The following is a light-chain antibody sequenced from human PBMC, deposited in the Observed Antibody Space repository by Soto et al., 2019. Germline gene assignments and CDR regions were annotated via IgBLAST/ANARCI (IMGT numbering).Light chain of an antibody. V-gene: IGKV3-11*01. CDR1: QSVSSF. Sequence: EIVFTQSPATLSSFPGDRVTLACRASQSVSSFLAWYGQKPGQAPRILIYDASNKDTGIPARVVCSGAGTEFTRPINSLEPEDFAVYYCQQRSNWTLTFGGGTQVDIK. J-gene: IGKJ4*01. CDR3: QQRSNWTLT. CDR2: DAS.